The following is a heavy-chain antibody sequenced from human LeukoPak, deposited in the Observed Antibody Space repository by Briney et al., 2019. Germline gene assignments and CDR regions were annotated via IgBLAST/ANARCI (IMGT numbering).Heavy chain of an antibody. CDR1: GGSISSGSYY. J-gene: IGHJ4*02. CDR2: IYTSGST. CDR3: ARSSWYDIIDY. D-gene: IGHD6-13*01. Sequence: SQTLSLTCTVSGGSISSGSYYWSWIRQPAGKGLEWIGRIYTSGSTSYNPSLKSRVTISVDTSKNQFSLKLSSVTAADTAVYYCARSSWYDIIDYWGQGTLVTVSS. V-gene: IGHV4-61*02.